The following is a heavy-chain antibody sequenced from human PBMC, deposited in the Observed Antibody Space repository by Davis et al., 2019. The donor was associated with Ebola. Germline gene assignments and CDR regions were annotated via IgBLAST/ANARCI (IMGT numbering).Heavy chain of an antibody. Sequence: GGSLRLSCGASGFTFDDYAMTWVRHAPGKGLEWVSGINWNGGSSGYADSVKGRFTISRDNFKNSLYLRMNDLRVEDTALYHCARVNAATGYSRFDTWGQGTLVTVSS. CDR2: INWNGGSS. D-gene: IGHD3-9*01. V-gene: IGHV3-20*01. CDR3: ARVNAATGYSRFDT. J-gene: IGHJ5*01. CDR1: GFTFDDYA.